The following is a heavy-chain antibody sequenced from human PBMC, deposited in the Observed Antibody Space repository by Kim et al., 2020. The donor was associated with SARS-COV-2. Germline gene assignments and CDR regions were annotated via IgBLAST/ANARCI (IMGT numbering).Heavy chain of an antibody. J-gene: IGHJ6*02. V-gene: IGHV3-48*02. D-gene: IGHD1-1*01. Sequence: ADAVKGRFTISRDDSKASLYLQMNSLRDDDTAVYYCARDRLQRLTDGMDVWGQGTTVTVSS. CDR3: ARDRLQRLTDGMDV.